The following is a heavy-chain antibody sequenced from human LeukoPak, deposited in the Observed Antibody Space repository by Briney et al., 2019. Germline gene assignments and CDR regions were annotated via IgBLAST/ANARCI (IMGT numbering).Heavy chain of an antibody. CDR2: INYSGST. Sequence: PSETLSLTCAVYGGSFSGYYWSWIRQPPGKGLEWIGEINYSGSTNYNPSLKSRVTISVDTSKNQFSLKLSPVTAADTAVYYCARGRRYFDWLDYWGQGTLVTVSS. D-gene: IGHD3-9*01. V-gene: IGHV4-34*01. CDR3: ARGRRYFDWLDY. J-gene: IGHJ4*02. CDR1: GGSFSGYY.